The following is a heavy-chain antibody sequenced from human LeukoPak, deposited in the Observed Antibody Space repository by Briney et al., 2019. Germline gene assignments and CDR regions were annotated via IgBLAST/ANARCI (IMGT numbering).Heavy chain of an antibody. CDR2: IDWDDDK. D-gene: IGHD6-19*01. CDR3: ARTIDPGIAVAGTSCGMDV. Sequence: ESGPTLVNPTHTLTLTCTFSGFSLSTSGVCVSWIRQPPGKALEWLARIDWDDDKYYITSLKTRLTMSKDTSKNQVVLTMTNMDPVDTATYYCARTIDPGIAVAGTSCGMDVWGQGTTVTVSS. J-gene: IGHJ6*02. CDR1: GFSLSTSGVC. V-gene: IGHV2-70*11.